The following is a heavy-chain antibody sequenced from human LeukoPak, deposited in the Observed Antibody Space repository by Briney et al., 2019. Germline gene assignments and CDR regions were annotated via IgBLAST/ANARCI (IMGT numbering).Heavy chain of an antibody. J-gene: IGHJ4*02. D-gene: IGHD6-19*01. CDR3: ARDAVAGFDY. CDR1: GFTFSSYG. V-gene: IGHV3-33*01. Sequence: PGRSLRLSCAASGFTFSSYGMHWVRQAPGKVLEWVAVIWYDGSNKYYADSVKGRFTISRDNSKNTLYLQMNSLRAEDTAVYYCARDAVAGFDYWGQGTLVTVSS. CDR2: IWYDGSNK.